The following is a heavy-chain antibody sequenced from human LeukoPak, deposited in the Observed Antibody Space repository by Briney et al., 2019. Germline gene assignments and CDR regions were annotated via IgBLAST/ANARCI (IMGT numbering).Heavy chain of an antibody. D-gene: IGHD3-22*01. J-gene: IGHJ4*02. CDR2: IYHSGST. CDR3: GRDLGSSGYSFDY. CDR1: GYPISSGYY. V-gene: IGHV4-38-2*02. Sequence: SETLSLTCTVSGYPISSGYYWGWIRQPPGKGLEWIGSIYHSGSTYYNPSLKSRVTISGDTSKNQFSLKLSSVTAADTAVYYCGRDLGSSGYSFDYWGPGTLVTVSS.